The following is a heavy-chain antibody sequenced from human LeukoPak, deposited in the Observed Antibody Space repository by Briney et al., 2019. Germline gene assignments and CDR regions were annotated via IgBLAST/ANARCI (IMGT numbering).Heavy chain of an antibody. J-gene: IGHJ4*02. CDR2: IRAYNGNT. Sequence: GASVTVSCKASGYTFTSYGISWVRQAPGQGLEWMGWIRAYNGNTNYVQKLQGRVTMTTDTSTSTAYMELRSMRSDDTAVYYCARVQRNCSSTSCGIFGVVTTHTYFDYWGQGTLVTVSS. D-gene: IGHD2-2*01. V-gene: IGHV1-18*01. CDR1: GYTFTSYG. CDR3: ARVQRNCSSTSCGIFGVVTTHTYFDY.